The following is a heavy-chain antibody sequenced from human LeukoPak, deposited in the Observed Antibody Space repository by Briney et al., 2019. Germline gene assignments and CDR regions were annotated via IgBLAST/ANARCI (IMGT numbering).Heavy chain of an antibody. CDR2: IHYSGST. V-gene: IGHV4-39*01. D-gene: IGHD5-18*01. CDR1: GGSISSISSNN. CDR3: ARFPTGYPNWFDT. Sequence: SETLSLTCAVPGGSISSISSNNWAWIRQPPGKGLELIAAIHYSGSTYYNPSFMSRVTISVDTSKNQFSLKLRSLTATDTAVYYCARFPTGYPNWFDTWGRGILVTVSS. J-gene: IGHJ5*02.